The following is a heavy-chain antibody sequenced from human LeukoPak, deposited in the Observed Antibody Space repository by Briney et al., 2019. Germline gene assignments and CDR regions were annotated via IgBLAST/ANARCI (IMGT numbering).Heavy chain of an antibody. CDR3: AADNYDFWSGLYYYYYMDV. J-gene: IGHJ6*03. V-gene: IGHV1-58*01. D-gene: IGHD3-3*01. CDR1: GFTFTSSA. CDR2: IVVGSGNT. Sequence: SVKVSCKASGFTFTSSAVQWVRQARGQRLEWIGWIVVGSGNTNYAQKFQERVTITRDMSTSTAYMELSSLRSEDTAVYYCAADNYDFWSGLYYYYYMDVWGKGTTVTVSS.